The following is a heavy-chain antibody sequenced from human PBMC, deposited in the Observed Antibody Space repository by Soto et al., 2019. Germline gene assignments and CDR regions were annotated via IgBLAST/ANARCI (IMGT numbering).Heavy chain of an antibody. V-gene: IGHV1-46*03. J-gene: IGHJ3*02. CDR2: INPSGGST. Sequence: ASVKVSCKASGYTFTSYYMHWVRQAPGQGLEWMGIINPSGGSTSYAQKFQGRVTMTRDTSTSTVYMELSSLRSEDTAVYYCARENSSGWYRHAFDIWGQGTMVTVSS. D-gene: IGHD6-19*01. CDR1: GYTFTSYY. CDR3: ARENSSGWYRHAFDI.